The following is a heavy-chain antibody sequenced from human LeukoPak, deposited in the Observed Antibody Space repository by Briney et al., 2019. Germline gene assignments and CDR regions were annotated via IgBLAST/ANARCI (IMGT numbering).Heavy chain of an antibody. D-gene: IGHD3-16*01. CDR1: GGSISSSSYY. CDR3: ARRGLTQAFDI. V-gene: IGHV4-39*01. J-gene: IGHJ3*02. Sequence: PSETLSLTCTVSGGSISSSSYYWGWIRQPPGKGLEWIGSIYYSGSTYYNPSLKSRVTISVDTSKNQFSLKLSSVTAADTAVYYCARRGLTQAFDIWGQGTMVTVSS. CDR2: IYYSGST.